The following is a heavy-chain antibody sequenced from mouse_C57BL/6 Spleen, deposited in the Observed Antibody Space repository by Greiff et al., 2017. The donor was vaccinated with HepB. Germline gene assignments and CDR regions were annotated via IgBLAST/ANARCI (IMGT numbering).Heavy chain of an antibody. Sequence: EVMLVESGGGLVKPGGSLKLSCAASGFTFSSYTMSWVRQTPEKRLEWVATISGGGGNTYYPDSVKGRFTISRDNAKNTLYLQMSSLRSEDTALYYCARHGEIYYDAWFAYWGQGTLVTVSA. J-gene: IGHJ3*01. CDR3: ARHGEIYYDAWFAY. CDR1: GFTFSSYT. CDR2: ISGGGGNT. D-gene: IGHD2-4*01. V-gene: IGHV5-9*01.